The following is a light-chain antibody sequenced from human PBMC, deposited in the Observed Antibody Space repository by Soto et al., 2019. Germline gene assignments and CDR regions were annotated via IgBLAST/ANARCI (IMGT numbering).Light chain of an antibody. V-gene: IGKV1-17*03. CDR2: GAS. J-gene: IGKJ2*01. CDR3: LQHNSYQYT. CDR1: QGITTF. Sequence: DIQMTQSPSAVSASVGDTVTVTCRASQGITTFLAWFRQRPGKVPERLIYGASSLQSGVPSRFSGRGSGTEFTLTISSLQPDDFGTYYCLQHNSYQYTFGTGTKADI.